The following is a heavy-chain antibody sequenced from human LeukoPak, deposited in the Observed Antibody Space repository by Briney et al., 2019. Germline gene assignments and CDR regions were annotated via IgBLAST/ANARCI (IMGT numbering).Heavy chain of an antibody. CDR3: ARNRYYYGSRNYGVPTWFDP. CDR2: IYYSGST. CDR1: GGSISTNSYY. Sequence: SETLSLTCTVSGGSISTNSYYWGWIRQPPGKGLKWIGSIYYSGSTYYNPSLRSRVTISVNTSKNQFSLKLSSVTAADTAVYYCARNRYYYGSRNYGVPTWFDPWGQGTLVTVSS. J-gene: IGHJ5*02. V-gene: IGHV4-39*01. D-gene: IGHD3-10*01.